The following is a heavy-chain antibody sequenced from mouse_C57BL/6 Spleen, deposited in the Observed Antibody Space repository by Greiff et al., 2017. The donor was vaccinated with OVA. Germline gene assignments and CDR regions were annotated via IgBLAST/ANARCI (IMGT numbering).Heavy chain of an antibody. V-gene: IGHV8-12*01. J-gene: IGHJ2*01. CDR2: IYWDDDK. CDR3: ARRGVYDYDFDY. D-gene: IGHD2-4*01. CDR1: GFSLSTSGMG. Sequence: QVTLKVCGPGILQSSQTLSLTCSFSGFSLSTSGMGVSWIRQPSGKGLEWLAHIYWDDDKRYNPSLKSRLTISKDTSRHQVFLKITSVDTADTATYYCARRGVYDYDFDYWGQGTTLTVSS.